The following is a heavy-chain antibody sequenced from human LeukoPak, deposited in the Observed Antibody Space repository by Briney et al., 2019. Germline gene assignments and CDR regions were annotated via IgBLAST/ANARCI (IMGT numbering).Heavy chain of an antibody. CDR2: ISYDGSNK. V-gene: IGHV3-30*04. D-gene: IGHD3-22*01. CDR1: GFTFSSYA. J-gene: IGHJ4*02. CDR3: ARDGPAYYYDSSGYFSY. Sequence: GGSLRLSSAASGFTFSSYAMHWVRQAPGKGLEWVAVISYDGSNKYYADSVKGRFTISRDNSKNTLYLQMNSLRAEDTAVYYCARDGPAYYYDSSGYFSYWGQGTLVTVSS.